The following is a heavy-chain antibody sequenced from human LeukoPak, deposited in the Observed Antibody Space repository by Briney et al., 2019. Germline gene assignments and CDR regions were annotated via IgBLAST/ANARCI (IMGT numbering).Heavy chain of an antibody. CDR2: VSGSGAST. V-gene: IGHV3-23*01. CDR1: GFSFSSYA. CDR3: AKDRTSCYYAFDS. D-gene: IGHD2-15*01. J-gene: IGHJ4*02. Sequence: AGSLRLSCATSGFSFSSYALSWVRQAPGKGLEWVSVVSGSGASTYYADSVKGRFTISRDNSKNTVYLQMSSLRDEDTAVYYCAKDRTSCYYAFDSWGQGTLVTVSS.